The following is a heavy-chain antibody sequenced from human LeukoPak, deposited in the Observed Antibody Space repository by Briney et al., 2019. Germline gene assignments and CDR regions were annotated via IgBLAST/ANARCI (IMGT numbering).Heavy chain of an antibody. Sequence: SETLSLTCTVSGGSISPYYWSWIRQPPGKGLEWIGYIYYSGSTNYNPSLKSRVTISVDTSKNQFSLKLSSVTAADTAVYYCARGYSSSWLGDYYYGMDVWGQGTTVTVSS. J-gene: IGHJ6*02. CDR2: IYYSGST. CDR1: GGSISPYY. V-gene: IGHV4-59*08. D-gene: IGHD6-13*01. CDR3: ARGYSSSWLGDYYYGMDV.